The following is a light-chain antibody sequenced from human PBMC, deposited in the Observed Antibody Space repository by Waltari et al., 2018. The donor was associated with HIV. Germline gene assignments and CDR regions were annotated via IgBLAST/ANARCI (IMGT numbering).Light chain of an antibody. CDR1: ESISIY. J-gene: IGKJ3*01. CDR2: TAS. CDR3: QESYETPFT. Sequence: EIQMTQSPSPLSASVGDSVTITCRASESISIYLNWYQQKPGKAPKLLISTASTLRGGVPSRFSGSGSGTDFTLTIRSLQPEDFATYYCQESYETPFTFGPGTTLDVK. V-gene: IGKV1-39*01.